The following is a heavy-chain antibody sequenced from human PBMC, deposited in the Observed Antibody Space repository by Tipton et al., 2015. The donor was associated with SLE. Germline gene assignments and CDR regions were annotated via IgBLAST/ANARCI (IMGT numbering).Heavy chain of an antibody. CDR1: GYSITSHW. V-gene: IGHV5-51*03. Sequence: QLVQSGAEVKKPGESLKISCKGSGYSITSHWIGWVRQMPAKDLEWMGMIYPGDSETKYSPSFQGQVTISADKSINTAYLQWSSLKASDTAMYYCARSRGTGIDYWGQGTLVTVSS. D-gene: IGHD1-26*01. J-gene: IGHJ4*02. CDR3: ARSRGTGIDY. CDR2: IYPGDSET.